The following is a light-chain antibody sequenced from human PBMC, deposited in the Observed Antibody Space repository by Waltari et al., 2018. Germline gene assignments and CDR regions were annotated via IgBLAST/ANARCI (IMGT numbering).Light chain of an antibody. V-gene: IGLV2-8*01. CDR3: SSYAGSNSHV. J-gene: IGLJ1*01. CDR1: SSDVGGYNY. Sequence: QSALTQPPSASGSPGHSVTMSCTGTSSDVGGYNYVSWYQQHPGTVPKLMIDEVSERPAGVPHRFAGAKAGNTASLTVSGRQAEEEADYYCSSYAGSNSHVFGTGTRVTVL. CDR2: EVS.